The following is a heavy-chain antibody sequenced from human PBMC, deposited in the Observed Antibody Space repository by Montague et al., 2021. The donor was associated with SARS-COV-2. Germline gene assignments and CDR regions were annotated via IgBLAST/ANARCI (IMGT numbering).Heavy chain of an antibody. Sequence: SETLSLTCTVSGGSITNNIDYWAWIRQPPGKGLAWIGSIYYTGNTYYNPSLKSRVTISVVTSKNHFTLKLSSVTAAETAVYYCARLKRYFDSSGSPSAFDFWGQGTKVTVSS. V-gene: IGHV4-39*02. CDR2: IYYTGNT. D-gene: IGHD3-22*01. CDR1: GGSITNNIDY. CDR3: ARLKRYFDSSGSPSAFDF. J-gene: IGHJ3*01.